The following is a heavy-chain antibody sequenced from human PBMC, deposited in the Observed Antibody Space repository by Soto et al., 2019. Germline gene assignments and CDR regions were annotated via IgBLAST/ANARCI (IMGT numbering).Heavy chain of an antibody. CDR1: GFTFSSYW. Sequence: PGGSLRLSCAASGFTFSSYWMHWVRQAPGKGLGWVSRINSDGSSTSYADSVKGRFTISRDNAKNTLYLQMNSLRADDTAVYYCGRDSGGTICGRVINYYYYGMDVWGQGTTVTVSS. J-gene: IGHJ6*02. D-gene: IGHD3-3*01. V-gene: IGHV3-74*01. CDR2: INSDGSST. CDR3: GRDSGGTICGRVINYYYYGMDV.